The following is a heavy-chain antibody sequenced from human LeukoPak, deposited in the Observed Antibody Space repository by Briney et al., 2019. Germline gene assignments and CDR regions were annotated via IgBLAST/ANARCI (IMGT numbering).Heavy chain of an antibody. CDR1: GFTFSSYG. CDR3: AKDHDRIAAAGIPGVY. J-gene: IGHJ4*02. V-gene: IGHV3-30*02. Sequence: GGSLRLSCAASGFTFSSYGMHWVRQAPGKGLEWVAFIRYDGSNKYYTDSVKGRFTISRDNSKNTLYLQMNSLRAEDTAVYYCAKDHDRIAAAGIPGVYWGQGTLVTVSS. CDR2: IRYDGSNK. D-gene: IGHD6-13*01.